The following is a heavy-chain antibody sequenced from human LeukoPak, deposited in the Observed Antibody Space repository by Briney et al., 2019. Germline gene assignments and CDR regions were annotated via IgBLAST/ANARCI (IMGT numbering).Heavy chain of an antibody. V-gene: IGHV3-23*01. J-gene: IGHJ4*02. Sequence: GGSLRLSCAASGFTFSSYAMSWVRQAPGKGLEWVSAISGSGGSTYYADSVKGRFTISRDNSKNTLYLQMNSLRAEDTAVYYCAKEGFYYYGSGSHYKGFDYWGQGTLVTVSS. D-gene: IGHD3-10*01. CDR1: GFTFSSYA. CDR2: ISGSGGST. CDR3: AKEGFYYYGSGSHYKGFDY.